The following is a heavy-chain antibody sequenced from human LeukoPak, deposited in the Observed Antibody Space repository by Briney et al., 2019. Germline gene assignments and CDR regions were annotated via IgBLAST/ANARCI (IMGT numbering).Heavy chain of an antibody. CDR1: GFIFSNYA. CDR2: ISGRSDNT. V-gene: IGHV3-23*01. D-gene: IGHD3-9*01. Sequence: GASLRLSCAASGFIFSNYAMYWVRQAPGKGLEWVSAISGRSDNTYYADSVKGRFTLSRDSSKNTLYLQMNSLRADDTAVYYCAKWGDYDVLTGYYVSDFWGQGTLVTISS. J-gene: IGHJ4*02. CDR3: AKWGDYDVLTGYYVSDF.